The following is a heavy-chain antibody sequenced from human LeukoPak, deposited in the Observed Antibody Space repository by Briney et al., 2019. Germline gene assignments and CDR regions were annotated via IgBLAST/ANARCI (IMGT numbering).Heavy chain of an antibody. CDR2: IESPRDI. V-gene: IGHV3-13*01. J-gene: IGHJ4*02. CDR1: GFDVKSHD. Sequence: GGSLRLSCAASGFDVKSHDIHWVRQPIGKGLEWVSSIESPRDIYYAGSVKGRFTISREDAENSVYLQMNNLRVEDTAIYYCAKVRRSVAYDYWGRGTLVTVFS. CDR3: AKVRRSVAYDY.